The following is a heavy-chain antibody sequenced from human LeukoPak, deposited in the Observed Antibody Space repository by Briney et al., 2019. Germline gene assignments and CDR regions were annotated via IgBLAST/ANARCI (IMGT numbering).Heavy chain of an antibody. CDR2: TYYRSKWSN. V-gene: IGHV6-1*01. J-gene: IGHJ3*02. CDR1: GDSVSTTGVA. Sequence: SQTLSLTCAISGDSVSTTGVAWNWIRQSPSRGLEWLGRTYYRSKWSNDYAVSVKSRVTINPDAYKNQFTLQLNSVTPEDTAVYYCARGRASAFDIWGQGTVVAVSS. CDR3: ARGRASAFDI. D-gene: IGHD2-21*01.